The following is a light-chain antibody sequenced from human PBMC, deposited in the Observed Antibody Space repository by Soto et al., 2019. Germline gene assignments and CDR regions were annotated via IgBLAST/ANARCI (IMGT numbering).Light chain of an antibody. J-gene: IGLJ2*01. Sequence: QSALTQPASVSGSPGQSITISCTGSSSDVGTQKYVSWYQQHPDKAPKLMIYEVSDRPSGVSNRFSGSKSGNTASLTISGVQAEDEADYYCLSYTSSYTVVFGGGTKVTVL. CDR3: LSYTSSYTVV. CDR1: SSDVGTQKY. CDR2: EVS. V-gene: IGLV2-14*01.